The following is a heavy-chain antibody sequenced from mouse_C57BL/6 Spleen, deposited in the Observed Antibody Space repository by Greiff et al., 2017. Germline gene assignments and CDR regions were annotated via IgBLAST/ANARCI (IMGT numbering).Heavy chain of an antibody. V-gene: IGHV1-18*01. D-gene: IGHD6-5*01. CDR1: GYTFTDYN. J-gene: IGHJ4*01. CDR3: AAYMDYYAMDY. CDR2: INPNNGGT. Sequence: VQLQQSGPELVKPGASVKIPCKASGYTFTDYNMDWVKQSHGKSLEWIGDINPNNGGTIYTQKFKGKATLTVDKSSSTAYMELRSLTSEDTAVYYCAAYMDYYAMDYWGQGTSVTVSS.